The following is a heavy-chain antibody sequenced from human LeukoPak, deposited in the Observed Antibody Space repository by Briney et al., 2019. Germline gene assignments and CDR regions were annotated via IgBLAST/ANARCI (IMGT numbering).Heavy chain of an antibody. D-gene: IGHD5-18*01. J-gene: IGHJ2*01. V-gene: IGHV1-69*13. CDR2: IIPIFGTA. CDR3: ALDTAMAIYWYFDL. CDR1: GGTFSSYA. Sequence: ASVKVSCKASGGTFSSYAISWVRQAPGQGLEWMGGIIPIFGTANYAQKFQGRVTITADESTSTAYMELSSLRSEDTAVYYCALDTAMAIYWYFDLWGRGTLVTVSS.